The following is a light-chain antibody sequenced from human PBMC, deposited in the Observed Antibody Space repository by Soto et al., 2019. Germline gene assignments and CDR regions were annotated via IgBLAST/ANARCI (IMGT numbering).Light chain of an antibody. CDR3: QQYNNWPPLT. V-gene: IGKV3-15*01. J-gene: IGKJ4*01. CDR2: GAS. CDR1: QSVSSN. Sequence: EIVMTQSPATLSVSPGERATLSCRASQSVSSNLAWYPQKPGQAPSLLIYGASTRATGIPARFSGSGSGTGFTLTISSLQSEDFAVYYCQQYNNWPPLTFGGGTKVDIK.